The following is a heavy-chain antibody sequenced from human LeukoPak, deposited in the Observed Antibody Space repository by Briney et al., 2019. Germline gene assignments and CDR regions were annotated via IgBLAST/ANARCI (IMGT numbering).Heavy chain of an antibody. V-gene: IGHV3-23*01. D-gene: IGHD4-17*01. Sequence: QPGGSLRLSCAASGFTFSSYAMSWVRQAPGKGLEWVSALSGSGGVTYYADSVKGRFTISRDNSKNTLYLQMNSLRAEDTAVYYCTILNDYGDYGVPMYYYGMDVWGQGTTVTVSS. J-gene: IGHJ6*02. CDR2: LSGSGGVT. CDR3: TILNDYGDYGVPMYYYGMDV. CDR1: GFTFSSYA.